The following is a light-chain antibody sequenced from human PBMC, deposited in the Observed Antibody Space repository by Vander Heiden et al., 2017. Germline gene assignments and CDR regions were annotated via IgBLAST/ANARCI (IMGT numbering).Light chain of an antibody. CDR1: QSLSSN. Sequence: EIVMTPPPANLSVSPGEGATLSCRASQSLSSNLTWYQQKPGQAPRLLIYGASTRATGIPARFSGSGSGTEFTLTISSLQSEDFAVYYCQQYNNWPPWTFGQGTKVEIK. CDR2: GAS. V-gene: IGKV3-15*01. J-gene: IGKJ1*01. CDR3: QQYNNWPPWT.